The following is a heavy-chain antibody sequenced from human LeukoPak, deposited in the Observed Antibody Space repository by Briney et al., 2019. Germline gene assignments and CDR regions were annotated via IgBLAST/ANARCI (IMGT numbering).Heavy chain of an antibody. CDR3: ARDRETYYDILTGYYTLGDAFDI. V-gene: IGHV3-74*01. D-gene: IGHD3-9*01. J-gene: IGHJ3*02. CDR2: INRDGSST. CDR1: GFTFSTYW. Sequence: GGSLRLSCAASGFTFSTYWMHWVAQAPGKGFVCLSRINRDGSSTSYADSVKGRFTIYRDNAKNTLYLQMNCLRAEDTAVYYCARDRETYYDILTGYYTLGDAFDIWGQGTMVTVSS.